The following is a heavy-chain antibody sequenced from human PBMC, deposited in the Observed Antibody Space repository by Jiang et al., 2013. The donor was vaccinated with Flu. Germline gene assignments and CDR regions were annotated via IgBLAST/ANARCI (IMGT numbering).Heavy chain of an antibody. Sequence: SGAEVKKPGASVKVSCKASGYIFASYGIIWVRQAPGQGLEWMGWISAYNGNTNYAQKLQGRVTMTTDTSTSTAYMELRSLRSDDTAVYYCAKAPRGYSGYDQKNDYWGQGTLVTVSS. D-gene: IGHD5-12*01. CDR1: GYIFASYG. J-gene: IGHJ4*02. CDR2: ISAYNGNT. V-gene: IGHV1-18*01. CDR3: AKAPRGYSGYDQKNDY.